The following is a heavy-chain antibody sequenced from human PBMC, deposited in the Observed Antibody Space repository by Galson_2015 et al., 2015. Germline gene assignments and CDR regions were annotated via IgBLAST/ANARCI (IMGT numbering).Heavy chain of an antibody. J-gene: IGHJ6*03. CDR3: ARASPYYDLKGGIGYYYMDV. D-gene: IGHD3-3*01. V-gene: IGHV6-1*01. CDR2: TYYRSKWYN. CDR1: GDSVSSNSAA. Sequence: CAISGDSVSSNSAAWNWIRQSPSRGLEWLGRTYYRSKWYNDYAVSVKSRTTINPDTSKNQFSLQLNSVTPEDTAVYYCARASPYYDLKGGIGYYYMDVWGKGTTVTVSS.